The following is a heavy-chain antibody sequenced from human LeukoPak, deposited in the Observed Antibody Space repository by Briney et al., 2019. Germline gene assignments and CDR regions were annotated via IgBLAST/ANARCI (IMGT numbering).Heavy chain of an antibody. Sequence: PSETLSLTCAVSGYSISSGYYWGWIRQPPGKGLEWIGSIYHSGSTYYNPSLKSRVTISVDTSKNQFSLKLSSVTAADTAVYYCARENCSSTSCYFRSYNWFDPWGQGTLVTVSS. V-gene: IGHV4-38-2*02. J-gene: IGHJ5*02. CDR2: IYHSGST. CDR3: ARENCSSTSCYFRSYNWFDP. CDR1: GYSISSGYY. D-gene: IGHD2-2*01.